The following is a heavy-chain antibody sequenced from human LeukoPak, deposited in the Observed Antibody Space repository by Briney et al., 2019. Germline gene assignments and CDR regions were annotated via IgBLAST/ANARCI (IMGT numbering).Heavy chain of an antibody. D-gene: IGHD3-10*01. Sequence: GGSLRLSCAASGFTFSNAWMSWVRQAPGKGLEWVGRIKSKTDGGTTDYAAPVKGRFTISRDDSRNTLYLQMNSLKTEDTAVYYCTADYGSGSYDYWGQGTLVTVSS. CDR1: GFTFSNAW. J-gene: IGHJ4*02. CDR3: TADYGSGSYDY. CDR2: IKSKTDGGTT. V-gene: IGHV3-15*01.